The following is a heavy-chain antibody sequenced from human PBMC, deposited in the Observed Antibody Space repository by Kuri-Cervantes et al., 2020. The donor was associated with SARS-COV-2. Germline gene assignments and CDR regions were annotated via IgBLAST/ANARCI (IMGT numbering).Heavy chain of an antibody. V-gene: IGHV4-34*01. D-gene: IGHD5-12*01. CDR2: INHSGST. CDR1: GGSFSGYY. CDR3: ARFASDSGYDYGAAVGY. Sequence: SETLSLTCAVYGGSFSGYYWSWIRQPPGKGLEWIGEINHSGSTNYNPSLKSRVTISVDTSKNQFSLKLSSVTAADTAVYYCARFASDSGYDYGAAVGYWGQGTLVTVSS. J-gene: IGHJ4*02.